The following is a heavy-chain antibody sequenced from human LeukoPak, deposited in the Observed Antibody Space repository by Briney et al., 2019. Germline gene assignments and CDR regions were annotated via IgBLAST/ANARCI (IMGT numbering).Heavy chain of an antibody. D-gene: IGHD3-10*01. CDR3: TTDYQLDY. V-gene: IGHV3-49*04. J-gene: IGHJ4*02. CDR2: IRTKVNDETR. Sequence: GRSLIPSCTAAGSTFGDFVIRWVRQTAGEGLEWVGFIRTKVNDETRTYAGAVPVRLTISWDNSKCIAYLQMNSITTEDTAAYYCTTDYQLDYWGQGTLVTLSS. CDR1: GSTFGDFV.